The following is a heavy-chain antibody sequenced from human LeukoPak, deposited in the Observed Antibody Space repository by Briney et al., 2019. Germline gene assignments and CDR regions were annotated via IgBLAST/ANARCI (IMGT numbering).Heavy chain of an antibody. CDR3: ARQGDGYINNYFDP. D-gene: IGHD5-24*01. V-gene: IGHV5-51*01. J-gene: IGHJ5*02. CDR2: IYPGVAHT. Sequence: GESLKISCRGSGYSFTSYWIGWVRQMPGKGLEWMGIIYPGVAHTRYSPSFQGQVTISVDKSITTAYLRWSSLKASDTAMYYCARQGDGYINNYFDPWGQGTLVTVSS. CDR1: GYSFTSYW.